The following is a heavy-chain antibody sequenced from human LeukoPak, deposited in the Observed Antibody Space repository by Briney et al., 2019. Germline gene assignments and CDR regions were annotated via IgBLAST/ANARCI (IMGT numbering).Heavy chain of an antibody. CDR2: IHHSGRT. D-gene: IGHD3-10*01. CDR1: GGSISSGGYS. Sequence: SQTLSPTCSASGGSISSGGYSWGWIRQPPGTGLECIGYIHHSGRTYYTPSLKSRVTISVDRSKNQFSLKLSSVTAADTAVYYCARVVGLGWFDPWGQGTLVTVSS. J-gene: IGHJ5*02. CDR3: ARVVGLGWFDP. V-gene: IGHV4-30-2*01.